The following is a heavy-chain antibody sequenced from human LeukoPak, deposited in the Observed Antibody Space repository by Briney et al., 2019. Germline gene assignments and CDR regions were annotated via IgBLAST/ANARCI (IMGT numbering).Heavy chain of an antibody. CDR3: ARAGAVGSRRELIYYYYYMDV. CDR2: INPNSGGT. D-gene: IGHD7-27*01. CDR1: GYTFTGYY. J-gene: IGHJ6*03. Sequence: ASVKVSCKASGYTFTGYYMHWVRQAPGQGLEWMGWINPNSGGTNYAQKFQGRVTMTRDTSISTAYMELSRLRSDDTAVYYCARAGAVGSRRELIYYYYYMDVWGKGTTVTVSS. V-gene: IGHV1-2*02.